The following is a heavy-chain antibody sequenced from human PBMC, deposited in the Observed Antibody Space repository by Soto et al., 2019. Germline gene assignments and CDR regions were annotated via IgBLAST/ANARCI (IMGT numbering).Heavy chain of an antibody. V-gene: IGHV4-59*01. CDR2: IYYSGST. CDR1: GGSISSYY. CDR3: ARTYYYGSGSLYYSDY. Sequence: PSETLSLTCTVSGGSISSYYWSWTRQPPGKGLEWIGYIYYSGSTNYNPSLKSRVTISVDTSKNQFSLKLSSVTAADTAVYYCARTYYYGSGSLYYSDYWGQGTLVTVSS. D-gene: IGHD3-10*01. J-gene: IGHJ4*02.